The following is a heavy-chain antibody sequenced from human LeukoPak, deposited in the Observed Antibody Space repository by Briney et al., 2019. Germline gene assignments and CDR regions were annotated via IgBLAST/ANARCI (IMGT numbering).Heavy chain of an antibody. D-gene: IGHD3-16*02. J-gene: IGHJ5*02. CDR1: GFTFSDHY. V-gene: IGHV3-7*01. CDR2: IKQEGSEK. CDR3: ARGGSLKDLFDP. Sequence: GGSLRLSCAASGFTFSDHYMDWVRQAPGKGLEWVANIKQEGSEKYYVDSVKGRFTISRDNAKNSLYLQMNSLRAEDTAVYYCARGGSLKDLFDPWGQGTLVTVSS.